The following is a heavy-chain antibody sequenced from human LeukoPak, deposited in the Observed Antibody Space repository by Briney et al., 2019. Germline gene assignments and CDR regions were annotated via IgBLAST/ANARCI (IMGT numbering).Heavy chain of an antibody. Sequence: ASVKVSCKASGYTFTSYYIHWVRQAPGQGLELMGIINPSGGSTNYAQKFQGRVAMTRDTSTSTVYMELSSLSSEDTAVYYCARGLDYYDTTKGFDYWGQGTLVTVSS. CDR3: ARGLDYYDTTKGFDY. V-gene: IGHV1-46*01. D-gene: IGHD3-22*01. J-gene: IGHJ4*02. CDR2: INPSGGST. CDR1: GYTFTSYY.